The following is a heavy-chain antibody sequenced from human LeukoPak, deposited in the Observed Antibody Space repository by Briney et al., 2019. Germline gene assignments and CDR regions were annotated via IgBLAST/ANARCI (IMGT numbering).Heavy chain of an antibody. J-gene: IGHJ4*02. D-gene: IGHD3-22*01. CDR2: IYTTGST. Sequence: SETLSLTCTVSGGSISSYYWSWIRQPAGKGLEWIGRIYTTGSTNYNPSLKSRVTMSVDTSKNQFSLKLSSVTAADTAVYYCARYYYDGSGYYHDYWGQGTLVTVSS. V-gene: IGHV4-4*07. CDR3: ARYYYDGSGYYHDY. CDR1: GGSISSYY.